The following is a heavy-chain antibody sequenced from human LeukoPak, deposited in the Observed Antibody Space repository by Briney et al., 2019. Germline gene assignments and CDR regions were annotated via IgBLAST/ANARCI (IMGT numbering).Heavy chain of an antibody. CDR1: GGTFSSYA. Sequence: ASVKVSCKASGGTFSSYAISWVRQAPGQGLEWMGGIIPIFGTANYAQKFQGRVTITTDESTSTAYMELSSLRSEDTAVYYCARAPRIPAAIHHYYYYYMDVWGKGTTVTVSS. CDR3: ARAPRIPAAIHHYYYYYMDV. D-gene: IGHD2-2*01. V-gene: IGHV1-69*05. CDR2: IIPIFGTA. J-gene: IGHJ6*03.